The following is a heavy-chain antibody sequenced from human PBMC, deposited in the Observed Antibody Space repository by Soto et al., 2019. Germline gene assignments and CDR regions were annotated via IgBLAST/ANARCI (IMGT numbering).Heavy chain of an antibody. D-gene: IGHD1-26*01. CDR3: AREGSGSSYNWFDP. J-gene: IGHJ5*02. Sequence: SETLSLTCAVYGGSFSGYYWSWIRQPPGKGLEWIGEINHSGSTNYNPSLKSRVTISVDTSKNQFSLKLSSVTAADTAVYYCAREGSGSSYNWFDPWGQGTLVTVS. CDR2: INHSGST. V-gene: IGHV4-34*01. CDR1: GGSFSGYY.